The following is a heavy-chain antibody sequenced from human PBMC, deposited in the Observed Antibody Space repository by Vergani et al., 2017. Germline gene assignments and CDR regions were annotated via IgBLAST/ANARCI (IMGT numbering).Heavy chain of an antibody. CDR1: GFAFSRYA. Sequence: EVQLLESGGRLVQPGGSLRLSCVASGFAFSRYAMSWVRQAPGTGLEWVSGLTASGSGISYADSVRGRLTISRDNSKNTLFLQMDRLRAEDTAVYYCAKSGWLQHFGAHYFDSWGQGILVTVSS. V-gene: IGHV3-23*01. J-gene: IGHJ4*02. CDR2: LTASGSGI. CDR3: AKSGWLQHFGAHYFDS. D-gene: IGHD5-24*01.